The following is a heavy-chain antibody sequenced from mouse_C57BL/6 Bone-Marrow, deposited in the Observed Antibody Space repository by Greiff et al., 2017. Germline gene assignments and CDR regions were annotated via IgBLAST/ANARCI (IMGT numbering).Heavy chain of an antibody. J-gene: IGHJ2*01. Sequence: VQLQQSGPGLVKPSQSLSLTCSVTGYSITSGYYWNWIRQFPGNKLEWVGYISYDGSNNYNPSLKNRISITRDTSKNQFFLKLNTVTTEDTATYYDASERGIFDYWGQGTTLTVSS. V-gene: IGHV3-6*01. CDR3: ASERGIFDY. CDR1: GYSITSGYY. CDR2: ISYDGSN.